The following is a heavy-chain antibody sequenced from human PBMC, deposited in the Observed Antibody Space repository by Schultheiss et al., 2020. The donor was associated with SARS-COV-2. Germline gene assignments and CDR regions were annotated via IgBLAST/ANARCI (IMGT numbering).Heavy chain of an antibody. J-gene: IGHJ2*01. CDR3: ARVGCSGGSCYRPGGYFDL. CDR2: INPNSGGT. Sequence: ASVKVSCKASGYTFTGYYMHWVRQAPGQGLEWMGRINPNSGGTNYAQKFQGRVTMTRDTSISTAYMELSRLRSDDTAVYYCARVGCSGGSCYRPGGYFDLWGRGTLVTVSS. V-gene: IGHV1-2*06. CDR1: GYTFTGYY. D-gene: IGHD2-15*01.